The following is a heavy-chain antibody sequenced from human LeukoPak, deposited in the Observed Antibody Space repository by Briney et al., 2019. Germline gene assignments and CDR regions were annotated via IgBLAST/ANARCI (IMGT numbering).Heavy chain of an antibody. CDR3: AKSIGGVVVVAADY. D-gene: IGHD2-15*01. V-gene: IGHV3-23*01. CDR1: GFTFSTYA. J-gene: IGHJ4*02. Sequence: TGGSLRLSCAASGFTFSTYAITWVRQAPGKGLEWVSVISGSGGTTYYADSVKGRFTLSRDNSKNTVFLQMNSLRAEDTAVYYCAKSIGGVVVVAADYWGQGTLVTVSS. CDR2: ISGSGGTT.